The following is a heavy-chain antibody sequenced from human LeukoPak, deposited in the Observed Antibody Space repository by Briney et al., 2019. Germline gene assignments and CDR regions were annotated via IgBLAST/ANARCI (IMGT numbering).Heavy chain of an antibody. CDR3: ARGLGFGNFDI. J-gene: IGHJ3*02. V-gene: IGHV3-48*04. Sequence: PGGSLRLSCAASGFTFSGYIMNWVRQAPGKGLEWVSYISSGGSTTYYADSVKGRFTISRDNAKNSLYLQMNSLRAEDTAVYYCARGLGFGNFDIWGQGTMVTVSS. CDR2: ISSGGSTT. D-gene: IGHD3-10*01. CDR1: GFTFSGYI.